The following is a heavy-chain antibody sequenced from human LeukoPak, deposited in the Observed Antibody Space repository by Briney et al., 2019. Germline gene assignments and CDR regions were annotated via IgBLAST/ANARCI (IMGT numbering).Heavy chain of an antibody. Sequence: GGSLRLSCAASGFTFSSYGMHWVRQAPGKGLEWVAFIRYDGSNKYYADSVKGRFTISRDNAKSSLYLQMDSLRAEDTAVYYCAKDRVVGALYFDNWGQGTLVTVSS. CDR3: AKDRVVGALYFDN. D-gene: IGHD1-26*01. CDR1: GFTFSSYG. CDR2: IRYDGSNK. J-gene: IGHJ4*02. V-gene: IGHV3-30*02.